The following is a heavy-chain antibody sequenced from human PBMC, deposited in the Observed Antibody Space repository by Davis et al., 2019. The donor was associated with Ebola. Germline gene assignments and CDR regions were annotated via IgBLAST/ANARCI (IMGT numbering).Heavy chain of an antibody. V-gene: IGHV3-23*01. CDR3: AKDLTAYYGSGDFLDY. CDR1: GFLFSSYA. Sequence: GESLKISCAASGFLFSSYAMSWVRQAPGRGLEWVSSISASSGATFYADSVKGRIVMSRDNSNDTLYLRMNNLRAEDTAIYYCAKDLTAYYGSGDFLDYWGQGILVTVAS. CDR2: ISASSGAT. J-gene: IGHJ4*02. D-gene: IGHD3-10*01.